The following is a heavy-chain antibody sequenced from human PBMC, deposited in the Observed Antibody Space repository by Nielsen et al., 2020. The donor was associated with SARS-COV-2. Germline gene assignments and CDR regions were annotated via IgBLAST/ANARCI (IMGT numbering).Heavy chain of an antibody. Sequence: ASVKVSCKASGYTFTSYAMNWVRQAPGQGLEWMGRINPYSGGTNYAQKFQGTVTMTRDASISTVYMELTSDDTAVYYCARSAAYYDFWSGYSLDSWGQGTLVTVSS. V-gene: IGHV1-2*06. CDR2: INPYSGGT. J-gene: IGHJ4*02. CDR1: GYTFTSYA. D-gene: IGHD3-3*01. CDR3: ARSAAYYDFWSGYSLDS.